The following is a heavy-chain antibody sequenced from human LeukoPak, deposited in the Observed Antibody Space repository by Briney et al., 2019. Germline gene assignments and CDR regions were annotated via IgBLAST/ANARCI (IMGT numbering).Heavy chain of an antibody. V-gene: IGHV3-48*03. D-gene: IGHD1-7*01. CDR1: GFTFSSYE. CDR2: ISSSGSTI. CDR3: ARERGNYSPYYFDS. J-gene: IGHJ4*02. Sequence: GGSLILSCAASGFTFSSYEMNWVRQAPGKGLEWVSYISSSGSTIYYADSVKGRFTISRDNAKSSLYLQMDSLRAEDTAVYYCARERGNYSPYYFDSWGQGTLVTVSS.